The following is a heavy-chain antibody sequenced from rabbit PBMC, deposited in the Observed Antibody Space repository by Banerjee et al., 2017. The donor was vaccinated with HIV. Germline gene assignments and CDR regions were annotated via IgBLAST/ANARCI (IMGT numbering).Heavy chain of an antibody. CDR2: IYGGNGIST. CDR3: ARHVYAMDL. J-gene: IGHJ6*01. CDR1: GFSYRTHYC. V-gene: IGHV1S45*01. Sequence: QQPLEESGGGLVQPAGSLTLTCTASGFSYRTHYCICWVSQAPGKGLLWIACIYGGNGISTYFASWAKGRFTISKTSSTTVTLQMPSLTAADTATYFCARHVYAMDLRGPGTLVTVS.